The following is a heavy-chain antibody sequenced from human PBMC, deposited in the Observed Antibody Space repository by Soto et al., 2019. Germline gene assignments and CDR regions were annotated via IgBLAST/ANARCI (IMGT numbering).Heavy chain of an antibody. D-gene: IGHD2-15*01. CDR1: GFTFSSYA. J-gene: IGHJ4*02. V-gene: IGHV3-30-3*01. CDR3: ARGLWSTRGGNFSRGYFDY. CDR2: ISYDGSNK. Sequence: PGGSLRLSCAASGFTFSSYAMHWVRQAPGKGLEWVAVISYDGSNKYYADSVKGRFTISRDNSKNTLYLQMNSLRAEDTAVYYCARGLWSTRGGNFSRGYFDYWGQGTLVTVSS.